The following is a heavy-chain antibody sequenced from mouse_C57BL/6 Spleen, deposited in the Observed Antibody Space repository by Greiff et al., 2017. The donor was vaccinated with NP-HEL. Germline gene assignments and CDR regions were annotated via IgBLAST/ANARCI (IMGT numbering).Heavy chain of an antibody. CDR3: ARSEAYYGSSLRGAMDY. J-gene: IGHJ4*01. Sequence: VQLQQSGAELVKPGASVKISCKASGYAFSSYWMNWVKQRPGKGLEWIGQIYPGDGDTNYNGKFKGKATLTADKSSSTAYMQLSSLTSEDSAVYFCARSEAYYGSSLRGAMDYWGQGTSVTVSS. V-gene: IGHV1-80*01. CDR2: IYPGDGDT. D-gene: IGHD1-1*01. CDR1: GYAFSSYW.